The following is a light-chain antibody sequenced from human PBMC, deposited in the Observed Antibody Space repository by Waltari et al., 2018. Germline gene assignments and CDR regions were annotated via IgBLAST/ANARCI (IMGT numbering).Light chain of an antibody. CDR2: TAS. Sequence: DIQVTQSPSSVSASVGDRLTITCRARQGISSGLAWYQQRPGKAPKLLIYTASSLQSGVPSRFSGNGSGTDFTLTISSLQPEDFATYYCQQANSFPRTFGQGTKVEIK. J-gene: IGKJ1*01. CDR1: QGISSG. V-gene: IGKV1-12*01. CDR3: QQANSFPRT.